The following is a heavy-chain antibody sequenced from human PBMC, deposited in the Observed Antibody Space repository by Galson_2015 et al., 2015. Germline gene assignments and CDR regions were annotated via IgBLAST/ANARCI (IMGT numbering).Heavy chain of an antibody. CDR1: GFTFSSYW. Sequence: SLRLSCAASGFTFSSYWMSWVRQAPGKGLEWVANIKQDGSEKYYVHSVKGRFTISRDNAKNSLYLQMNSLRAEDTAVYYCARGPATWIIDYYMDAWGKGTTVTVSS. CDR2: IKQDGSEK. V-gene: IGHV3-7*01. D-gene: IGHD5-12*01. CDR3: ARGPATWIIDYYMDA. J-gene: IGHJ6*03.